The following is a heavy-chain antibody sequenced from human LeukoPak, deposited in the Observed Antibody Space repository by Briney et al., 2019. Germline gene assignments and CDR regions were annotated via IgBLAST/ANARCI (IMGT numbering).Heavy chain of an antibody. D-gene: IGHD2-15*01. V-gene: IGHV4-4*02. CDR3: ARGSNCSGGSCYLDGGSPEYYFDY. Sequence: RSSETLSLTCAVSGGSISSSNWWSWVRQPPGKGLEWIGEIYHSGSTNYNPSLKSRVTISVDKSKNQFSLKLSSVTAADTAVYYCARGSNCSGGSCYLDGGSPEYYFDYWGQGTLVTVSS. CDR2: IYHSGST. J-gene: IGHJ4*02. CDR1: GGSISSSNW.